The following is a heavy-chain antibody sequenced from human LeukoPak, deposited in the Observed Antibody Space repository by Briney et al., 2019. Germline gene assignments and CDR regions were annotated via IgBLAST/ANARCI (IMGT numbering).Heavy chain of an antibody. D-gene: IGHD6-6*01. V-gene: IGHV4-38-2*01. J-gene: IGHJ4*02. CDR3: ARHHGYSSSSHYFDY. CDR2: IYHSEST. CDR1: GYSISSGYY. Sequence: SETLSLTCAVSGYSISSGYYWGWIPQPPGKGLEWIGSIYHSESTYYNPSLKSRVTISVDTSKNQFSLELSSVTAADTAVYYCARHHGYSSSSHYFDYWGQGTLVTVSS.